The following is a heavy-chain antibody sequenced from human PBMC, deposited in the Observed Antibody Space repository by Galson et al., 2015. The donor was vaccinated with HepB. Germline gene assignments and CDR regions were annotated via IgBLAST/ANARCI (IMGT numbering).Heavy chain of an antibody. D-gene: IGHD1-26*01. V-gene: IGHV3-13*05. CDR3: VKDMGSGTYYLDY. J-gene: IGHJ4*02. CDR2: IGTAGDP. CDR1: GFTFSSYD. Sequence: SLRLSCAASGFTFSSYDMHWVRQATGKGLEWVSAIGTAGDPYYPGSVKGRFTISRENAKNSLYLQMNSLRAEDTALYYCVKDMGSGTYYLDYWGQGTLVTVSS.